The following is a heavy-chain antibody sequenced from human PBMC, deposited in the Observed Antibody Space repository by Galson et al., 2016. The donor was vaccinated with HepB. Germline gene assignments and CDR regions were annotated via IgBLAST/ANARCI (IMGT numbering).Heavy chain of an antibody. CDR2: IWYDGSNK. V-gene: IGHV3-33*01. D-gene: IGHD2-2*01. CDR3: ARDMDCSSTSCSYYFDY. CDR1: GFTFSSYG. J-gene: IGHJ4*02. Sequence: SLRLSCAASGFTFSSYGIHWVRQAPGKGLEWVAVIWYDGSNKYYADSVKGRFTISRDDSKNTLYLQMNSLRAEDTAVYYCARDMDCSSTSCSYYFDYWGQGTLVTVSS.